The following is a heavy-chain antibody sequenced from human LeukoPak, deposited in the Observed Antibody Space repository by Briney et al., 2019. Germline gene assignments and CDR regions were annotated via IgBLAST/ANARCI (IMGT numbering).Heavy chain of an antibody. D-gene: IGHD1-26*01. V-gene: IGHV4-59*08. Sequence: SETLSLTCTVSGGSISSYYWSWIRQPPGKGLEWIGYIYYSGSTNYNPSLKSRVTISVDTSKNQFSLKLGSVTAADTAVYYCARHVFSSGSYGTGPFDYWGQGTLVTVSS. J-gene: IGHJ4*02. CDR2: IYYSGST. CDR3: ARHVFSSGSYGTGPFDY. CDR1: GGSISSYY.